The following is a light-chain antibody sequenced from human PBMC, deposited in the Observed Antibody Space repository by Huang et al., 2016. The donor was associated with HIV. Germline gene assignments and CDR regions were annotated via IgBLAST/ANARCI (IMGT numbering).Light chain of an antibody. CDR3: QQYNNWPPMYT. Sequence: EIVMTQSPATLSVSPGERATLSCRASQSVSSNLAWYQQKPGQAPRLLSYDASTRATGIPARFSGSGSGTEFTLTISSLQSEDFAVYFCQQYNNWPPMYTFGQGTKLEIK. V-gene: IGKV3-15*01. J-gene: IGKJ2*01. CDR2: DAS. CDR1: QSVSSN.